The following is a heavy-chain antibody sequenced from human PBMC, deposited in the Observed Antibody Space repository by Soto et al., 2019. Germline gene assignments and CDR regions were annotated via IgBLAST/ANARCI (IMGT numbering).Heavy chain of an antibody. V-gene: IGHV3-74*01. CDR1: GFTLGSFW. J-gene: IGHJ6*02. CDR2: VNPDGSRT. CDR3: AGNKYPGLAV. Sequence: GTLILTCLVSGFTLGSFWMHWGRKGPGKGLTWVARVNPDGSRTTYADSVKGRFTISRDNAENTLFLEMSSLRVEDTGVYHCAGNKYPGLAVWGQGPTVPVSS.